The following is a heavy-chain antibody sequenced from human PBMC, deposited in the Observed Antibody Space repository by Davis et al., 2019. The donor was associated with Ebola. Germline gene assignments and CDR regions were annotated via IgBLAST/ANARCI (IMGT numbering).Heavy chain of an antibody. Sequence: AASVKVSCKASGYTFTSYYMHWVRQAPGQGLEWMGIINPSGGSTIYAQKFQGRVTMTRDTSTSTAYMELSSLRYEDTAVYYCARGPSYRSSKWDWFDPWGQGTLVTVSS. J-gene: IGHJ5*02. D-gene: IGHD6-6*01. CDR1: GYTFTSYY. V-gene: IGHV1-46*01. CDR3: ARGPSYRSSKWDWFDP. CDR2: INPSGGST.